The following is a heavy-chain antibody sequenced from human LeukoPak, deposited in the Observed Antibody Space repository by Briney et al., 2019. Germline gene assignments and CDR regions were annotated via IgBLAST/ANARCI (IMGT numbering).Heavy chain of an antibody. D-gene: IGHD4-17*01. J-gene: IGHJ4*01. CDR3: AYVTTNRDVDY. Sequence: SETLSLTCAVYGGSFSGYYWSWIRQPPGKGLEGIGEINHSGSTNYNPSLKSRLTISVDTSKNQFSLKLSSVTAADTAVYYCAYVTTNRDVDYWGQGTLVTVSS. V-gene: IGHV4-34*01. CDR2: INHSGST. CDR1: GGSFSGYY.